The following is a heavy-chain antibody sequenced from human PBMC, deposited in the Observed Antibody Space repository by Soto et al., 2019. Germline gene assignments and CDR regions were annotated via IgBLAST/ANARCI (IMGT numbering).Heavy chain of an antibody. CDR2: INPNSGGT. V-gene: IGHV1-2*04. J-gene: IGHJ6*02. Sequence: ASVKVSCKASGYTFTGYYMHWVRQAPGQGLEWMGWINPNSGGTNYAQKFQGWVTMTRDTSISTACMELSRLRSDDTAVYYCARSTHHYYLLAVWGQGTTVTVSS. CDR1: GYTFTGYY. CDR3: ARSTHHYYLLAV.